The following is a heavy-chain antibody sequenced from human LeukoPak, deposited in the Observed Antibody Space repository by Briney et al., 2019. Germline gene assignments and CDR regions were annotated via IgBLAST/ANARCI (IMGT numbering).Heavy chain of an antibody. CDR3: ASPTTVTTGGGYYYYYMDV. CDR2: ISSSSSTI. J-gene: IGHJ6*03. CDR1: GSTFSSYA. Sequence: PGGSLRLSCAASGSTFSSYAVSWVRQAPGKGLEWVSYISSSSSTIYYADSVKGRFTISRDNAKNSLYLQMNSLRAEDTAVYYCASPTTVTTGGGYYYYYMDVWGKGTTVTVSS. D-gene: IGHD4-17*01. V-gene: IGHV3-48*01.